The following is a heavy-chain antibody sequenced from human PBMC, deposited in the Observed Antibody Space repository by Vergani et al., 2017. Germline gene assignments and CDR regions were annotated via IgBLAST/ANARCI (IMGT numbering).Heavy chain of an antibody. CDR2: ISAYNGNT. Sequence: QVQLVQSGAEVKKPGASVKVSCKASGYTFTSYGISWVRQAPGQGLEWMGWISAYNGNTNYAQKLQGRVTMTTDTSTSTAYMEPRSLRSDDTAVYYCARTVCSSTSCYFAEFDPWGQGTLVTVSS. CDR3: ARTVCSSTSCYFAEFDP. CDR1: GYTFTSYG. J-gene: IGHJ5*02. D-gene: IGHD2-2*01. V-gene: IGHV1-18*01.